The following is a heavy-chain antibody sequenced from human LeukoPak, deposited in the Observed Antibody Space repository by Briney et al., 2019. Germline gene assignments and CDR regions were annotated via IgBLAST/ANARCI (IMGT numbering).Heavy chain of an antibody. Sequence: GGSLRLSCAASGFTFSSHSMNWVRQAPGKGLEWVSSISSSSSYIYYADSVKGRFTISRDNAKNSLYLQMNSLRAEDTAVYYCARAGYSSSWYVGDYWGQGTLVTVSS. V-gene: IGHV3-21*01. CDR1: GFTFSSHS. CDR2: ISSSSSYI. D-gene: IGHD6-13*01. CDR3: ARAGYSSSWYVGDY. J-gene: IGHJ4*02.